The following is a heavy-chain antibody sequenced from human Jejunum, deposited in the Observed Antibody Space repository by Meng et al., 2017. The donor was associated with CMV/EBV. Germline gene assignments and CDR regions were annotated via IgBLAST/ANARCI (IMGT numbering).Heavy chain of an antibody. CDR3: TRGQYGKYGYFDY. Sequence: SGFTFSSDAMSGVRQAPGKGLVWVSRISNDGRTTNYADSVKGRFTVSRDNAKNILYLQMNSLRAEDTSLYYCTRGQYGKYGYFDYWGQGALVTVSS. J-gene: IGHJ4*02. CDR2: ISNDGRTT. V-gene: IGHV3-74*01. CDR1: GFTFSSDA. D-gene: IGHD3-10*01.